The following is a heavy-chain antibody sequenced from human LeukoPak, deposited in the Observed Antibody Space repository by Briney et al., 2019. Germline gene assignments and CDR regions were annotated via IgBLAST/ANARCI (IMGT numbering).Heavy chain of an antibody. CDR2: ISGSGVGT. CDR1: GFTFSTYA. Sequence: GGSLRLSCAASGFTFSTYAMSCVRQAPGKGLEWCSAISGSGVGTYYADSLKGRFTISRDNSKNTLSLQMNSLRAEDTAVYYCAKDRAYLSDSSGSLGFDYWGQGTLVTVSS. J-gene: IGHJ4*02. D-gene: IGHD3-22*01. V-gene: IGHV3-23*01. CDR3: AKDRAYLSDSSGSLGFDY.